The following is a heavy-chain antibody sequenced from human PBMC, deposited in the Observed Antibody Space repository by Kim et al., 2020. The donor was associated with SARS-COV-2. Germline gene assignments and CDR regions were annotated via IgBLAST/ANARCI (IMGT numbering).Heavy chain of an antibody. D-gene: IGHD3-22*01. J-gene: IGHJ4*02. CDR3: ASDRDDYDSSGYYSAFDY. Sequence: VKGRFTISRDNSKNTLYLQTNSLRAEDTAVYYCASDRDDYDSSGYYSAFDYWGQGTLVTVSS. V-gene: IGHV3-30*01.